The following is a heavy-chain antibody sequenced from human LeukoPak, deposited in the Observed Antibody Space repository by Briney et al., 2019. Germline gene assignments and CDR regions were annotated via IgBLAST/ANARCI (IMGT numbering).Heavy chain of an antibody. J-gene: IGHJ5*02. CDR1: GFSLSRSGVG. CDR2: IYWNDDK. D-gene: IGHD3-22*01. CDR3: AHMGGTSGYYDNWFDP. Sequence: ESGPTLVNPTQTLTLTCNFSGFSLSRSGVGVGWICQPPGKALEWLALIYWNDDKRYSPSLNSRVTVTKVTSENQVVLMMTNMDPVDTATYYYAHMGGTSGYYDNWFDPWGQGTLVTVSS. V-gene: IGHV2-5*01.